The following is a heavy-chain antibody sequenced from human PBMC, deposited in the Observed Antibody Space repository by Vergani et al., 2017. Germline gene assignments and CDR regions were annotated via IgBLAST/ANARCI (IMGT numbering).Heavy chain of an antibody. Sequence: QVQLQESGPGLVKPSQTLSLTCTVSGGSISSGGYYWSWIRHHPGKGLEWIGYIYYSGSTYYNPSLKSRVTISVDTSKNQFSLKLSSVTAADTAVYYCARDNSGYDYNWFDPWGQGTLVTVSS. D-gene: IGHD5-12*01. V-gene: IGHV4-31*03. CDR1: GGSISSGGYY. CDR2: IYYSGST. J-gene: IGHJ5*02. CDR3: ARDNSGYDYNWFDP.